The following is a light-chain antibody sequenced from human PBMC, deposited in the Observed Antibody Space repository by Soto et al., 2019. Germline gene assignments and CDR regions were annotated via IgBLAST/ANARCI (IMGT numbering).Light chain of an antibody. V-gene: IGLV1-51*01. J-gene: IGLJ2*01. CDR1: GSNIGSNS. CDR2: DNN. Sequence: QPVLTQPPSVSAAPGQTVTISCSGSGSNIGSNSVSWYQQVPGTAPKLLLYDNNKRPSGIPDRFFGSKSGTSATLGITGLQTADEADYYCGTWESDLSVGVFGGGTKLTVL. CDR3: GTWESDLSVGV.